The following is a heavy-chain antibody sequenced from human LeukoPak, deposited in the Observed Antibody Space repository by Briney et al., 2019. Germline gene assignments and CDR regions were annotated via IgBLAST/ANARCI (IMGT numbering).Heavy chain of an antibody. CDR1: GFTFSSYA. D-gene: IGHD5-18*01. V-gene: IGHV3-64*01. Sequence: GGSLRLSCAASGFTFSSYAMHWVRQAPGKGLEYVSAISSNGGSTYYANSVKGRFTISRDNSKNTLYLQMGSLRAEDMAVYYCARGGYSYGYQSAVFNYWGQGTLVTVSS. CDR2: ISSNGGST. CDR3: ARGGYSYGYQSAVFNY. J-gene: IGHJ4*02.